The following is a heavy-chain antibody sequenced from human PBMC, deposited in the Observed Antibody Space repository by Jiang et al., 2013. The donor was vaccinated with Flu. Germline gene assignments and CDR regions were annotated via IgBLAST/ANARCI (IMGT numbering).Heavy chain of an antibody. D-gene: IGHD3-3*01. V-gene: IGHV1-2*02. J-gene: IGHJ6*02. CDR3: AARYYDFWSGYMDQYYYGMDV. CDR2: IDPKSGGT. CDR1: GYTFTGYY. Sequence: VQLVESGAEVKKPGASVKVSCKASGYTFTGYYLHWVRQAPGQGLEWVGWIDPKSGGTKYAQKFQGRVTMTRNTSISTAYMELSSLRSEDTAVYYCAARYYDFWSGYMDQYYYGMDVWGQGTTVTVSS.